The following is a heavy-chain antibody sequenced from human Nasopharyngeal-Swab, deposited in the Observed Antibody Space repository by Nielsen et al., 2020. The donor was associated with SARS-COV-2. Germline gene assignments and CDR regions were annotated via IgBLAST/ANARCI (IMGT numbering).Heavy chain of an antibody. CDR2: IKTDGSET. J-gene: IGHJ4*02. Sequence: GGSLRLSCAASGFTFRSYWMHWVRQAPGKGLVWVARIKTDGSETSYADSVKGRFTISRDNAKNSLCLHMNSLRAEDTAVYYCTTDHSLELTAWGQGTLVTVSS. D-gene: IGHD1-7*01. CDR1: GFTFRSYW. V-gene: IGHV3-74*01. CDR3: TTDHSLELTA.